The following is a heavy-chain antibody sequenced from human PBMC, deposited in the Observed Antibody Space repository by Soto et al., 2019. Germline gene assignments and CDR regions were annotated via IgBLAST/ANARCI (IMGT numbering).Heavy chain of an antibody. Sequence: GGSLRLSCAASGFTFSTYAMTWVRQAPGKGLDWVSSIDTTTGSTYYADSVKGRFTISRDNSKNTLYLQMNSLRPEDTAIYYCAKGRLILDYWGQGTLVTVSS. V-gene: IGHV3-23*01. J-gene: IGHJ4*02. CDR3: AKGRLILDY. CDR1: GFTFSTYA. CDR2: IDTTTGST. D-gene: IGHD2-8*01.